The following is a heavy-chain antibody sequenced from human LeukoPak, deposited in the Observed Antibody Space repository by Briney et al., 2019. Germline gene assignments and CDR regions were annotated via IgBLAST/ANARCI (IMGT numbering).Heavy chain of an antibody. J-gene: IGHJ4*02. CDR1: GGSINNYY. CDR3: ARGHLTGRGYFDY. CDR2: IYSSGST. Sequence: SETLSLTCTVSGGSINNYYWSWIRQPAGKGLEWIGLIYSSGSTSYNPSLKSRVTMSVDTSKKQFSLKLNSVTAADTAVYYCARGHLTGRGYFDYWGQGTLVTVSS. D-gene: IGHD1-20*01. V-gene: IGHV4-4*07.